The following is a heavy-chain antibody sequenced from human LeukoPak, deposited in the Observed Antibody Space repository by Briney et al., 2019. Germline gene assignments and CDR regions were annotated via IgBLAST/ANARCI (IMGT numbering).Heavy chain of an antibody. Sequence: PGGSLRLSCAASGFTFSSYWMHWVRQGPGTGLVWVSRINTDGSGTDYADSVKGRFTISRDNAKNTLYLQMNSLRAEDTAVYYCASPAVWGELSLRYWGQGTLVTVSS. CDR2: INTDGSGT. CDR1: GFTFSSYW. D-gene: IGHD3-16*02. CDR3: ASPAVWGELSLRY. J-gene: IGHJ4*02. V-gene: IGHV3-74*01.